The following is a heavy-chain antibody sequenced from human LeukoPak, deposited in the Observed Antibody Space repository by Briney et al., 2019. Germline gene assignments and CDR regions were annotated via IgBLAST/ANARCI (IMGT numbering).Heavy chain of an antibody. D-gene: IGHD3-3*01. CDR2: IYSSGST. CDR3: ARMWYDFWSGPTDYYYYMDV. V-gene: IGHV4-39*07. J-gene: IGHJ6*03. CDR1: GGSISSSTYY. Sequence: SETLSLTCTVSGGSISSSTYYWGWIRQPPGKGLEWIGSIYSSGSTNYNPSLKSRVTISVDTSKNQFSLKLSSVTAADTAVYYCARMWYDFWSGPTDYYYYMDVWGKGTTVTVSS.